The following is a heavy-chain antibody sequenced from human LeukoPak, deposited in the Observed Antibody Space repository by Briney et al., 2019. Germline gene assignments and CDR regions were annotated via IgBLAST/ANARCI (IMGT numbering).Heavy chain of an antibody. CDR3: AREPDHDYSNYLDY. D-gene: IGHD4-11*01. Sequence: PGGSLRLSCAASGFTFSSYAMSWVRQAPGKGLEWVSAISGGGGSTYYADSVKGRFTISRDNSKNTLYLQMNSLRAEDTAVYYCAREPDHDYSNYLDYWGQGTLVTVSS. CDR2: ISGGGGST. V-gene: IGHV3-23*01. J-gene: IGHJ4*02. CDR1: GFTFSSYA.